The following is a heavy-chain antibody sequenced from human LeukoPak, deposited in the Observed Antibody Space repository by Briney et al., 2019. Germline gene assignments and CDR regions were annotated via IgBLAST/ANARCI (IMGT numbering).Heavy chain of an antibody. Sequence: GGSLRLSCAASGFSFTTYGFHWVRQAPGKGLEWVAVISYDGSNKYYADSVKGRFTISRDNSKNTLYLQMDSLRAEDTAVYYYAREVDTAMVTLDIWGQGTMVTVSS. CDR3: AREVDTAMVTLDI. D-gene: IGHD5-18*01. CDR2: ISYDGSNK. V-gene: IGHV3-30*19. J-gene: IGHJ3*02. CDR1: GFSFTTYG.